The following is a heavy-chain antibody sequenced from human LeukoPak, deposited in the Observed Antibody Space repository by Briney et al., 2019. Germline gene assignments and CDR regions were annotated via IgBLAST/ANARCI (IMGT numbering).Heavy chain of an antibody. Sequence: PSETLSLTCAVYGGSFSAFYWSWNRRPPGKGLEWIGEINHSGSTNQNPFLKSRVTMSVDTSNHQFSLRLRSVTAADTGVYYCARMVRERHSFDIWGQGTMVTVSS. CDR2: INHSGST. J-gene: IGHJ3*02. CDR3: ARMVRERHSFDI. V-gene: IGHV4-34*01. D-gene: IGHD3-10*01. CDR1: GGSFSAFY.